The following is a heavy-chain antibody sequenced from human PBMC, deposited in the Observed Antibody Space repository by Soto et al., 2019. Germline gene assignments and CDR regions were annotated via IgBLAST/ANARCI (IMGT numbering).Heavy chain of an antibody. CDR1: GFTFSSYW. V-gene: IGHV3-74*01. Sequence: GGSLRLSCAASGFTFSSYWMHWVRQAPGKGLVWVSRINSDGSSTSYADSVKGRFTISRDNSKNTLYLQMNSLRAEDTAVYYCAKADDYYGSGGLDYWGQGTLVTVSS. D-gene: IGHD3-10*01. CDR2: INSDGSST. J-gene: IGHJ4*02. CDR3: AKADDYYGSGGLDY.